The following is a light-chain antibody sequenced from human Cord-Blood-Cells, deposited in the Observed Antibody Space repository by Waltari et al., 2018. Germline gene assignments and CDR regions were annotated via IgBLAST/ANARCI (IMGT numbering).Light chain of an antibody. CDR2: LEGSGSY. J-gene: IGLJ3*02. CDR3: ETWDSNTRV. Sequence: QPVLTQSSSASASLGSSVTLTCTLSSGHSSYIIAWHQQQPGKAPRYLMKLEGSGSYNKGSGVPDRFSGSSSGADRYLTISNLQSEDGADYYCETWDSNTRVFGGGTKLTVL. V-gene: IGLV4-60*03. CDR1: SGHSSYI.